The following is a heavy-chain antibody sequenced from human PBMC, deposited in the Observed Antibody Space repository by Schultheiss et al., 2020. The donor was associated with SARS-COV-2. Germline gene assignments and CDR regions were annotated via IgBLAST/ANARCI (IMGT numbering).Heavy chain of an antibody. Sequence: GESLKISCAASGFTFSSYAMHWVRQAPGKGLEWVAVISYDGSNKYYADSVKGRFTISRDNSKNTLYLQMNSLRAEDTAVYYCARDRVDVWGQGTLVTVSS. D-gene: IGHD2-15*01. J-gene: IGHJ4*02. CDR1: GFTFSSYA. V-gene: IGHV3-30-3*01. CDR3: ARDRVDV. CDR2: ISYDGSNK.